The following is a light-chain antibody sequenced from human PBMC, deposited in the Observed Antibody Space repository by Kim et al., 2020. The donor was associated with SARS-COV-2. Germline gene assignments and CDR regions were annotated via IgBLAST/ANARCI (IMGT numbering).Light chain of an antibody. Sequence: GGTVTLTCGLASGPVSSGHYPSWYQQTPGQAPRTLIYTTNPRASGVADRFSGSILGDKAALTISGAQAGDESDYYCVLYMGGGISVFGGGTKVTVL. CDR1: SGPVSSGHY. J-gene: IGLJ6*01. CDR2: TTN. V-gene: IGLV8-61*01. CDR3: VLYMGGGISV.